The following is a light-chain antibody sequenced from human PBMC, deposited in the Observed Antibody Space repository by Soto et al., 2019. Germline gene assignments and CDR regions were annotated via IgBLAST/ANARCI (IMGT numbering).Light chain of an antibody. CDR1: SRDVGGYNS. CDR2: DVS. V-gene: IGLV2-8*01. Sequence: QSALTQPPSASGSPGQSVTISCTGTSRDVGGYNSVSWYQQHPGKAPKLMIYDVSKRPSGVPDRFSGSKSGNTASLTVSGLQAEDEADYFCSSYADSNNLVFGGGTKLTVL. J-gene: IGLJ2*01. CDR3: SSYADSNNLV.